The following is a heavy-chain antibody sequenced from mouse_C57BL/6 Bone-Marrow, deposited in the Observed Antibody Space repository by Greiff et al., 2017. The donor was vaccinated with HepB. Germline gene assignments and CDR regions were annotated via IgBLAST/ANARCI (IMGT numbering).Heavy chain of an antibody. CDR1: GYSITSDY. V-gene: IGHV3-8*01. J-gene: IGHJ4*01. CDR2: ISYSGST. Sequence: EVKLVESGPGLAKPSQTLSLTCSVTGYSITSDYWNWIRKFPGNKLEYMGYISYSGSTYYNPSLKSRISITRDTSKNQYYLQLNSVTTEDTATYYCARGDSNYEDYYAMDYWGQGTSVTVSS. D-gene: IGHD2-5*01. CDR3: ARGDSNYEDYYAMDY.